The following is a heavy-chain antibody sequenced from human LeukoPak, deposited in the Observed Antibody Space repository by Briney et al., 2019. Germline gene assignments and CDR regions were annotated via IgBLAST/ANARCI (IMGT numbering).Heavy chain of an antibody. CDR3: ARHGVYWRDAFDI. CDR1: GFTFSSYG. Sequence: PGGSLRLSCAASGFTFSSYGMHWVRQAPGKGLEWVAFIRYDGSNKYYADSVKGRFTISRDNSKNTLYLQMNSLRAEDTAVYYCARHGVYWRDAFDIWGQGTMVTVSS. V-gene: IGHV3-30*02. J-gene: IGHJ3*02. D-gene: IGHD3-3*01. CDR2: IRYDGSNK.